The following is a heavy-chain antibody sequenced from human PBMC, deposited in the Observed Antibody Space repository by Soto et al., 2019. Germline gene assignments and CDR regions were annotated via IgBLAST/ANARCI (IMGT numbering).Heavy chain of an antibody. CDR1: GGTFSSYA. D-gene: IGHD5-18*01. Sequence: ASVKVSCKASGGTFSSYAISWVRQAPGQGLEWMGGIIPIFGTANYAQKFQGRVTITADESTSTAYMELGSLRSEDTAVYYCAVGFRSGYSYVWVFDIWGQGTMVTVSS. V-gene: IGHV1-69*13. CDR2: IIPIFGTA. CDR3: AVGFRSGYSYVWVFDI. J-gene: IGHJ3*02.